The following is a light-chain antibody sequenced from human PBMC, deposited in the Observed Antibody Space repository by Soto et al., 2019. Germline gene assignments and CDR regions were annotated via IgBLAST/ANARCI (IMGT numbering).Light chain of an antibody. Sequence: EIVLTQSPGTLSLSPGERATLSCRASQSVSSRALAWYQQKPGQAPRLLISGASSRAADIPDRFSGSGSGTDFTLTISSLEPEDFAVYYCYQRSKWPLTFGGGTKVDIK. CDR1: QSVSSRA. CDR3: YQRSKWPLT. J-gene: IGKJ4*01. CDR2: GAS. V-gene: IGKV3D-20*02.